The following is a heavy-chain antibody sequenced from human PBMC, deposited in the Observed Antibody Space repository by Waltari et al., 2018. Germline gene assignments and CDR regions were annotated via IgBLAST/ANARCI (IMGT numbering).Heavy chain of an antibody. CDR2: INPKSGGT. CDR3: LRGGGRGYGTYYAEY. J-gene: IGHJ4*02. V-gene: IGHV1-2*02. CDR1: GYSFSGHY. D-gene: IGHD3-10*01. Sequence: QLQLVQSGAAVKKPGASVKVSCKASGYSFSGHYIHWVRQAPGQGTEWMGWINPKSGGTKYAQNVHGRVTMTRDSSISTAYMEVTSVMYDDTAVYYCLRGGGRGYGTYYAEYWGRGTVVTVSS.